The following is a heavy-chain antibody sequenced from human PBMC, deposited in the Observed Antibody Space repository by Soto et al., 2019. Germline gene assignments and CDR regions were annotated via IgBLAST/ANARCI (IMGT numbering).Heavy chain of an antibody. J-gene: IGHJ6*02. Sequence: GASVKVSCKASGYTFTSYGISWVRQAPGQGLEWMGWISAYNGNTNYAQKLQGRVTMTTDTSTSTAYMELRSLRSDDTAVYYCARDQGDCSSTSCPRGYYYYGMDVWGQGTTVTVSS. CDR2: ISAYNGNT. CDR3: ARDQGDCSSTSCPRGYYYYGMDV. D-gene: IGHD2-2*01. V-gene: IGHV1-18*01. CDR1: GYTFTSYG.